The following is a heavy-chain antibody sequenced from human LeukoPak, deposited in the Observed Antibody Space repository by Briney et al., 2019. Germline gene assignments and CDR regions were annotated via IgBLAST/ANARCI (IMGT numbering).Heavy chain of an antibody. D-gene: IGHD3-9*01. CDR1: GYTFTSYD. CDR3: ARRTTTGYVNYFDY. CDR2: INPNSGGT. V-gene: IGHV1-2*02. Sequence: ASVKVSCKASGYTFTSYDINWVRQATGQGLEWMGWINPNSGGTNYAQKFQGRVTMTRDTSISTAYMELSRLRSDDTAVYYCARRTTTGYVNYFDYWGQGTLVTVSS. J-gene: IGHJ4*02.